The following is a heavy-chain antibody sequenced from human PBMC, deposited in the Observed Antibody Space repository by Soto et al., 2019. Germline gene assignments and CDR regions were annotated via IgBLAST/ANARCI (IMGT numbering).Heavy chain of an antibody. CDR3: ARDPAP. CDR2: IYNSGTT. J-gene: IGHJ5*02. Sequence: QVQLQESGPGLVKPSETLSLTCTVSGGSITRGGYYWSWIRQHPGKGLEWIGYIYNSGTTYYNPSLNRRVTISVDTSKNQLSLKLTSVTAADTAVYYCARDPAPWGQGTLGTVSS. CDR1: GGSITRGGYY. V-gene: IGHV4-31*03.